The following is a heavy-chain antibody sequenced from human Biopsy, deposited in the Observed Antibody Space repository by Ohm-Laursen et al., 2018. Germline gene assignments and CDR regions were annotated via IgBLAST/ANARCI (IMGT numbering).Heavy chain of an antibody. CDR2: ISSSGSTI. CDR3: ARGPSGVATIG. J-gene: IGHJ4*02. Sequence: GSLRLSCTASGFTFSDYYMSWIRQAPGKGLEWVSYISSSGSTIYYADSVKGRFTISRDSSKNTLYLQMNSLRVEDTAVYYCARGPSGVATIGRGQGTLVTVSS. V-gene: IGHV3-11*04. D-gene: IGHD5-24*01. CDR1: GFTFSDYY.